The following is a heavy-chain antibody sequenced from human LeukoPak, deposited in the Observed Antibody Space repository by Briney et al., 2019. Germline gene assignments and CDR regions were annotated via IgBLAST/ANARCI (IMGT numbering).Heavy chain of an antibody. D-gene: IGHD3-10*01. CDR1: GFSLSTSGMC. V-gene: IGHV2-70*11. J-gene: IGHJ4*02. CDR3: ARISMVRGVIDY. CDR2: IDWDDDK. Sequence: SGPALVKPTQTLTLTCTFSGFSLSTSGMCVSWIRQPPGKALEWLARIDWDDDKYYSTSLETRLTISKDTSKNQVVLTMTNMDPVDTATYYCARISMVRGVIDYWGQGTLVTVSS.